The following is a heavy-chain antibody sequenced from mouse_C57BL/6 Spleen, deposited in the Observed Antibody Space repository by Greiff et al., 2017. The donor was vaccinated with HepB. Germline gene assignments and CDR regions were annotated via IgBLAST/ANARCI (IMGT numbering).Heavy chain of an antibody. J-gene: IGHJ2*01. CDR2: ISSGSSTI. D-gene: IGHD2-3*01. V-gene: IGHV5-17*01. CDR3: ARGSMPAAFDY. Sequence: EVQVVESGGGLVKPGGSLKLSCAASGFTFSDYGMHWVRQAPEKGLEWVAYISSGSSTIYYAATVKGRFTISRDNAKNTLFLQMTSLRSEDTAMYYCARGSMPAAFDYWGQGTTLTVSS. CDR1: GFTFSDYG.